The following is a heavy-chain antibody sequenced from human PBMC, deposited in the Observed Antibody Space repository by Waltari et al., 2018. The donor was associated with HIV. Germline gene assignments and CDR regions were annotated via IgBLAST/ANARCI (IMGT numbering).Heavy chain of an antibody. CDR2: IWYDGSNE. Sequence: QVQLVDSGGGEVPPGGSLSLTWAAPGFTFDHFGFNWVRQAPGKGLEWVASIWYDGSNEYYADSVKGRFAVSRDNSHQTCHLWMSSLRVEDTAVYYCACDNGWGEVRLGPLDMSGQGTLVIVSS. J-gene: IGHJ3*02. V-gene: IGHV3-33*03. CDR1: GFTFDHFG. D-gene: IGHD1-26*01. CDR3: ACDNGWGEVRLGPLDM.